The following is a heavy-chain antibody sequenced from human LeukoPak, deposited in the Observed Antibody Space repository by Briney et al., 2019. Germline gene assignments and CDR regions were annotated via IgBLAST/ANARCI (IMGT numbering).Heavy chain of an antibody. V-gene: IGHV4-39*07. Sequence: SETLSLTCTVSGGSIYNSIYYWGWIRQPPRKGLEWIGSIYYSGTSYYNPSLKSRVTISVDTSKNQFSLKLSSVTAADTAVYYCARVDTAMASYYYYYMDVWGKGTTVTVSS. J-gene: IGHJ6*03. CDR3: ARVDTAMASYYYYYMDV. CDR1: GGSIYNSIYY. CDR2: IYYSGTS. D-gene: IGHD5-18*01.